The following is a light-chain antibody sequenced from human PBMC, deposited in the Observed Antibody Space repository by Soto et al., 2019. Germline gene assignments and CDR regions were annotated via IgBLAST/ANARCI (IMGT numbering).Light chain of an antibody. V-gene: IGKV1-39*01. J-gene: IGKJ3*01. CDR1: QTISSY. CDR2: GAS. CDR3: QQSYNLPRT. Sequence: DIQMTQSPSSLSASVGDRVTINCRASQTISSYLNRYQQKPGKAPKLLIYGASALQSGVPPRFSGSGSGTDFTLTIRSLQPEDFATYYCQQSYNLPRTFGPGTKVDIK.